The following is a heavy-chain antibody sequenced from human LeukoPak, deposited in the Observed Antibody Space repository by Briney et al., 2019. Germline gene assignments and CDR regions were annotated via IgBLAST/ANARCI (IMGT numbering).Heavy chain of an antibody. CDR1: GFTFSSYW. J-gene: IGHJ6*03. CDR3: ARDQYYYDSSGYYPLGMDV. Sequence: GGSLRLSCAASGFTFSSYWMPWVRQAPGKGLVWVSRINSDGSTTSYADSVKGRFNISRDNAKNTLYLQMNSLRVEDTAVYYCARDQYYYDSSGYYPLGMDVWGKGATVTVSS. D-gene: IGHD3-22*01. V-gene: IGHV3-74*01. CDR2: INSDGSTT.